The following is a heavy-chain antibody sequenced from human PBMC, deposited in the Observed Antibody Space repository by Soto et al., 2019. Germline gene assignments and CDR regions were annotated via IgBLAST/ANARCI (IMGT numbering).Heavy chain of an antibody. CDR2: ISSSSSYI. V-gene: IGHV3-21*01. CDR3: ANLYDILTGYPPPGYFDY. J-gene: IGHJ4*02. Sequence: TGGSLRLSCAASGFTFSSYSMNWVRQAPGKGLEWVSSISSSSSYIYYADPVKGRFTISRDNAKNSLYLQMNSLRAEDTAVYYCANLYDILTGYPPPGYFDYWGQGTLVTVSS. CDR1: GFTFSSYS. D-gene: IGHD3-9*01.